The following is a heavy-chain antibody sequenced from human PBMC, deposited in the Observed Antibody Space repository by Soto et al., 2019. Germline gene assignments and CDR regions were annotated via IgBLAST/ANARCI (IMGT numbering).Heavy chain of an antibody. Sequence: QVQLQESGPGLVIPSGTLSLTCAVAGASIGSADWWNWVRQPPGKGLEWIGEIYHGGTTIYNPSLKSRVTXSVXXXXXXXXXXXXXXXXXXXXXXXXXXXXXXXXXPWAFDYWGQGTLFTVSS. D-gene: IGHD3-16*01. V-gene: IGHV4-4*02. CDR1: GASIGSADW. CDR3: XXXXXXXXXPWAFDY. J-gene: IGHJ4*02. CDR2: IYHGGTT.